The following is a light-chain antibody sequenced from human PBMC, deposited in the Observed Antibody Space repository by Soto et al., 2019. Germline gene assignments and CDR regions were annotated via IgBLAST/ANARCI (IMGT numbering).Light chain of an antibody. CDR1: QSVSSY. CDR2: DAS. V-gene: IGKV3-11*01. Sequence: EILLTQSPATLSFSPWERATLSWSASQSVSSYLSCYQQKPGQAPRLLIYDASNRATGIPARFSGSGSGTDFTLTISSLEPEDFAVYYCQQRSNGLWTFGQGTKVDIK. J-gene: IGKJ1*01. CDR3: QQRSNGLWT.